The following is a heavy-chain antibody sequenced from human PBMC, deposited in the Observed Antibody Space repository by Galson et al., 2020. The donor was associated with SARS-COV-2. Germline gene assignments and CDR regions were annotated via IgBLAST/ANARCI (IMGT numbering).Heavy chain of an antibody. J-gene: IGHJ3*02. V-gene: IGHV3-33*01. CDR3: ARGSSSHAFDI. Sequence: LSLTCEASGFSFSTYGMDWVCQAPGKGLEWVAVIWYDGSNKYYADSVKGRFTISRDNSKNTLYLQINSLRAEDTAVYYCARGSSSHAFDIWGQGTMVTVSS. CDR2: IWYDGSNK. CDR1: GFSFSTYG. D-gene: IGHD3-10*01.